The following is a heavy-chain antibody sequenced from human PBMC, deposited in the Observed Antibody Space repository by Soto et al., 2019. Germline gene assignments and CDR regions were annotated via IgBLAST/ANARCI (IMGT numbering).Heavy chain of an antibody. CDR3: ARGGYVWGSYRYYFDY. CDR2: TYHSGNP. CDR1: GDTISTGGYT. J-gene: IGHJ4*02. Sequence: TSETLSLTCDVSGDTISTGGYTWAWIRQPPGKVLEWIGHTYHSGNPYYNPSLKSRVIISVDRSKNQFSLKLSSVTAADTAVYYCARGGYVWGSYRYYFDYWGQGTLVTVSS. V-gene: IGHV4-30-2*01. D-gene: IGHD3-16*02.